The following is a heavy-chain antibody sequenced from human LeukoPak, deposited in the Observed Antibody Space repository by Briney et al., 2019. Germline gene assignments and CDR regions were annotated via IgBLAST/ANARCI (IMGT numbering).Heavy chain of an antibody. V-gene: IGHV3-23*01. D-gene: IGHD2-15*01. CDR3: AKVDCSGGSCYTNHQYFQH. Sequence: GGSLRLSCAASGFTFSSYAMGWVRQAPGKGLEWVSAISGSGGSTYYADSVKGRFTISRDNSKNTLYLQMNSLRAEDTAVYYCAKVDCSGGSCYTNHQYFQHWGQGTLVTVSS. CDR1: GFTFSSYA. J-gene: IGHJ1*01. CDR2: ISGSGGST.